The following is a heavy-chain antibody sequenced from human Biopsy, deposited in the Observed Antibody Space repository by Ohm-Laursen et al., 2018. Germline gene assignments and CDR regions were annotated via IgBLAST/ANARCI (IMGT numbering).Heavy chain of an antibody. J-gene: IGHJ4*02. CDR1: GYSVTELS. CDR3: AADINVWNVNY. V-gene: IGHV1-24*01. Sequence: SSVKVSCKVSGYSVTELSMHWVRQAPGQGLEWMGGFAPENGRMVYSQKFQGRVTMTEDTSTNTAYMEVWRLRSDDTAVYYCAADINVWNVNYWGQGTQVIVSS. D-gene: IGHD1-1*01. CDR2: FAPENGRM.